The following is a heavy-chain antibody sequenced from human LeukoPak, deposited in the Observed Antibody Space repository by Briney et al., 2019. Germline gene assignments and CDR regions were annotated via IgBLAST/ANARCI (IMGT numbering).Heavy chain of an antibody. V-gene: IGHV3-11*04. CDR3: ARDCLGYYYDSRGTDY. J-gene: IGHJ4*02. D-gene: IGHD3-22*01. Sequence: GGSLRLSCAASGFTFSDYYMSWIRQAPGKGLGWVSYISSSGRTICYADSAKGRFTITRDNAKNSLYLQMNSLRAEDTAVYHCARDCLGYYYDSRGTDYWGQGTLVTVSS. CDR1: GFTFSDYY. CDR2: ISSSGRTI.